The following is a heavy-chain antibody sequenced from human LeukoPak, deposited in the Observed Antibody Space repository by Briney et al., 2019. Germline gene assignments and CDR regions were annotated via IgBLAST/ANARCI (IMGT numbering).Heavy chain of an antibody. J-gene: IGHJ4*02. CDR3: AKDDYYDTSGYRD. CDR2: IRYDGSNK. V-gene: IGHV3-30*02. D-gene: IGHD3-22*01. CDR1: GFTFSSYG. Sequence: GGSLRLSCAASGFTFSSYGMHWVRQAPGKGLEWVTFIRYDGSNKYYADSVKGRFTISRDNSKNTLYLQMNSLRAEDTAVYYCAKDDYYDTSGYRDWGQGTLVTVSS.